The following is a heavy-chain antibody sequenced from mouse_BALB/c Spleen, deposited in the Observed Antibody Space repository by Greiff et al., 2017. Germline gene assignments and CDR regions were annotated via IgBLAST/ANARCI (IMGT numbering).Heavy chain of an antibody. Sequence: DVMLVESGGGLVKPGGSLKLSCAASGFTFSSYAMSWVRQTPEKRLEWVASISSGGSTYYPDSVKGRFTISRDNARNILYLQMSSLRSEDTAMYYCARDDLSWGQGTSVTVSS. CDR3: ARDDLS. J-gene: IGHJ4*01. CDR2: ISSGGST. V-gene: IGHV5-6-5*01. CDR1: GFTFSSYA. D-gene: IGHD2-13*01.